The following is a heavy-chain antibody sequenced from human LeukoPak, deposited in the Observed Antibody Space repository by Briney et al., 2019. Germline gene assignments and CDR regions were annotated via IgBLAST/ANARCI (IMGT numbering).Heavy chain of an antibody. D-gene: IGHD4-17*01. CDR1: GGSISSYY. Sequence: SETLSLTCTVSGGSISSYYWSWIRQPAGKGLGWIGRIYTSGSTNYNPSLKSRVTMSVDTSKNQFSLKLSSVTAADTAVYYCARDLADYGDYGFYYYYGMDVWGQGTTVTVSS. V-gene: IGHV4-4*07. J-gene: IGHJ6*02. CDR3: ARDLADYGDYGFYYYYGMDV. CDR2: IYTSGST.